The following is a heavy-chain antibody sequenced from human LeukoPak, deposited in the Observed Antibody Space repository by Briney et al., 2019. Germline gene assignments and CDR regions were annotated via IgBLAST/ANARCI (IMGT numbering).Heavy chain of an antibody. Sequence: PGGSLRLSCAASGFTFSSYSMHWVRQAPGKGLEWVTLISYDGNNKFYADSVKGRFTISRDDSMNTVYLQMNSLRAEDTAVYYCARGNYDWDCDYWGQGTLVTVSS. D-gene: IGHD3-22*01. CDR2: ISYDGNNK. CDR3: ARGNYDWDCDY. CDR1: GFTFSSYS. V-gene: IGHV3-30-3*01. J-gene: IGHJ4*02.